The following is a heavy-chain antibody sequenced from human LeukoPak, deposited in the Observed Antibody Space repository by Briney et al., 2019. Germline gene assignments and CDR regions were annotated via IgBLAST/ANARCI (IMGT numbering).Heavy chain of an antibody. CDR2: ISGSGGST. J-gene: IGHJ6*02. V-gene: IGHV3-23*01. CDR1: GFTFSSYA. D-gene: IGHD3-10*01. Sequence: PGGSLRLSCAASGFTFSSYAMSWVRQAPGKGLEWVSAISGSGGSTYYADSVKGRFTISRDNSKNTLYLQMNSLRAEDTAVYYCAKDKAPRYGSGKYYYYGMDVWGQGTTVTVSS. CDR3: AKDKAPRYGSGKYYYYGMDV.